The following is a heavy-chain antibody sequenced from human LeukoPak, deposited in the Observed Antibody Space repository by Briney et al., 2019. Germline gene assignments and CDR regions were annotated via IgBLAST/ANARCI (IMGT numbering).Heavy chain of an antibody. CDR2: TYYSGST. Sequence: PSETLSLTCTVSGGSISSSSYYWGWIRQPPGKGLEWIGSTYYSGSTYYNPSLKSRVTISVDTSKNQFSLKLSSVTAADTAVYYCASLKTVPAATTYYYYGMDVWGQGTTVTVSS. V-gene: IGHV4-39*01. D-gene: IGHD2-2*01. CDR3: ASLKTVPAATTYYYYGMDV. J-gene: IGHJ6*02. CDR1: GGSISSSSYY.